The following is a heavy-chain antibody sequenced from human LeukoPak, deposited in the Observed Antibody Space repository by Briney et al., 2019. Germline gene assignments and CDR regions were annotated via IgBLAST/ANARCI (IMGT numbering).Heavy chain of an antibody. J-gene: IGHJ6*02. CDR3: ATPCYSSPYYGMDV. Sequence: GASVKVSCKASGYTFTSYAISWVRQAPGQGLEWMGRIIPILGIANYAQKFQGRVTITADKSTSTAYMELSSLRSEDTAVYYCATPCYSSPYYGMDVWGQGTTVTVSS. D-gene: IGHD6-19*01. CDR1: GYTFTSYA. CDR2: IIPILGIA. V-gene: IGHV1-69*04.